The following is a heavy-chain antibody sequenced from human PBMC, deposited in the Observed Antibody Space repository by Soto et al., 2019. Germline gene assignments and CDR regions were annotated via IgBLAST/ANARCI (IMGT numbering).Heavy chain of an antibody. CDR2: IIPIFGTA. CDR1: GGTFSRYA. CDR3: ARRLVVAATNIFDY. Sequence: QVQLVQSGAEVKKPGSSVKVSCKASGGTFSRYAISWVRQAPGQGLEWMGGIIPIFGTANYAQKFQGRVTITADESTSTAYMELSGLRSEDTAVYYCARRLVVAATNIFDYWGQGTLVTVSS. J-gene: IGHJ4*02. D-gene: IGHD2-15*01. V-gene: IGHV1-69*01.